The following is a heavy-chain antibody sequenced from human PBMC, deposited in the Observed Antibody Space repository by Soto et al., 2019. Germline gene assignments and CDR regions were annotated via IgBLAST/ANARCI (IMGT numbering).Heavy chain of an antibody. J-gene: IGHJ1*01. D-gene: IGHD6-13*01. CDR2: IWYDGSNK. Sequence: QVQLVESGGGVVQPGRSLRLSCAASGFTFSSYGMHWVRQAPGKGLEWVAVIWYDGSNKYYADSVKGRFTISRDNSKNTLYLQMNSLRAEDTAVYYCAIDSSSSWSSGNPDLLDPFQHWGQGTLVTVSS. CDR1: GFTFSSYG. V-gene: IGHV3-33*01. CDR3: AIDSSSSWSSGNPDLLDPFQH.